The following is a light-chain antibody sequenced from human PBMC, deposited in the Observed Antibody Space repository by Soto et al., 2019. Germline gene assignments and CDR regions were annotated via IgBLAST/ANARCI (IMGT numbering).Light chain of an antibody. Sequence: SYELTQPPSVSVSPGQTASITCSGHKLGHKYASWYQQRPGQSPALVIYQDNKRPSGIPERFSGSNSGNTATLTISGTQTVDEADYYCQAWDSSIVVFGGGTKVTVL. V-gene: IGLV3-1*01. J-gene: IGLJ2*01. CDR2: QDN. CDR1: KLGHKY. CDR3: QAWDSSIVV.